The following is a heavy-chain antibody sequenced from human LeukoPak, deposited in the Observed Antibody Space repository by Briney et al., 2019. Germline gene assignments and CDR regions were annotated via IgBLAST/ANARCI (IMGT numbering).Heavy chain of an antibody. D-gene: IGHD3-22*01. V-gene: IGHV5-51*01. Sequence: GESLKISCKGSGYSFTSYWIGWVRQMPGKGLEWMGIIYPGDSDTRYSPSFQGQVTISADKSISTAYLQWSSLKASDTAMYYCARLPYYYDSSGYAFYFYYMDVWGKGTTVTVSS. J-gene: IGHJ6*03. CDR2: IYPGDSDT. CDR3: ARLPYYYDSSGYAFYFYYMDV. CDR1: GYSFTSYW.